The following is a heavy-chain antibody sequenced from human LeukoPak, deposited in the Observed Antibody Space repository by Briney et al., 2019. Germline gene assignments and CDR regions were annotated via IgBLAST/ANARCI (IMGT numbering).Heavy chain of an antibody. J-gene: IGHJ6*04. CDR2: IGTAGDT. V-gene: IGHV3-13*01. Sequence: GGSLRLSCAASGFTFSSYDMHWVRQATGKGLEWVSAIGTAGDTYYPGSVKGRFTISRENAKNSLYLQMNSLRAGDTAVYYCARGYNYGSGSVLDVWGKGTTVTVSS. CDR1: GFTFSSYD. D-gene: IGHD3-10*01. CDR3: ARGYNYGSGSVLDV.